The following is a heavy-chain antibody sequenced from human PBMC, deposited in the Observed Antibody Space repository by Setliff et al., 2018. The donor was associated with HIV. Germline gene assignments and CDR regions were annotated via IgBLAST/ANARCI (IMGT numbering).Heavy chain of an antibody. J-gene: IGHJ3*02. CDR3: ARPLTASYNFWGDAFAI. Sequence: SETLSLTCSVSGGSISSHYWNWIRQAPGKGLEWIGTMYFSGNARISPFFKSRVTISVDTSKNQLSLQLTSVTAADTATYYCARPLTASYNFWGDAFAIWGQGTMVTVSS. CDR2: MYFSGNA. V-gene: IGHV4-59*08. D-gene: IGHD3-3*01. CDR1: GGSISSHY.